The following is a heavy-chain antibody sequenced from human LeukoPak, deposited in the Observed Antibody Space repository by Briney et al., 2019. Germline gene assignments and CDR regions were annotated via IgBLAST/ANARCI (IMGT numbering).Heavy chain of an antibody. J-gene: IGHJ4*02. V-gene: IGHV4-59*01. CDR1: GGSISSYY. CDR2: IYYSGST. D-gene: IGHD5-24*01. CDR3: ARGGWLQSAPFDY. Sequence: TSETLSLTCTVSGGSISSYYWSWIRQPPGKGLEWIGYIYYSGSTNYNPSLKSRVTISVDTSKNQFSLKLSSVTAADTAVYYCARGGWLQSAPFDYGGQGTLVTVSS.